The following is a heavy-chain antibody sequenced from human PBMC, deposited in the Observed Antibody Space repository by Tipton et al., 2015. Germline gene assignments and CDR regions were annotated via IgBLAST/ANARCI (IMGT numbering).Heavy chain of an antibody. D-gene: IGHD4-23*01. CDR1: SDSISKYY. CDR2: LSYSGKT. CDR3: ARARGRHGGLFDS. Sequence: TLSLTCSVSSDSISKYYWSWIRQPPGKGLEWIGSLSYSGKTDYNPPLRSRVTISVDTSKTQFSLKMSSVTASDTAVYYCARARGRHGGLFDSWGQGILVTVSS. V-gene: IGHV4-59*01. J-gene: IGHJ4*02.